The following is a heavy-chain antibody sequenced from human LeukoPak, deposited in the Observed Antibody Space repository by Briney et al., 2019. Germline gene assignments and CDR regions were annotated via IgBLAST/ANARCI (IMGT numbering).Heavy chain of an antibody. Sequence: SETMSLTCTVSGGSISSYYWSWIRQPAGKGLEWIGRIYTSGNTNYNPSRKSRVTISVDTSKNQFSLKLSSVTAADTAVYYGARDLRAAAGTIDYWGQGTLVTVSS. CDR1: GGSISSYY. CDR3: ARDLRAAAGTIDY. V-gene: IGHV4-4*07. J-gene: IGHJ4*02. D-gene: IGHD6-13*01. CDR2: IYTSGNT.